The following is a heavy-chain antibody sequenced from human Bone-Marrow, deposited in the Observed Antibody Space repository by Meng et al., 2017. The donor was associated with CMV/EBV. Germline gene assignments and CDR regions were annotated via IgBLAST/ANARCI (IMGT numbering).Heavy chain of an antibody. V-gene: IGHV4-30-2*01. CDR3: ARAPVTTSGGWFDP. J-gene: IGHJ5*02. CDR2: IEQSGST. D-gene: IGHD4-11*01. Sequence: SGGTSSSGGYSRSRIRQPPGKGLEWRGYIEQSGSTYDNPTLKSRVTIVVDRSKNQFSLKLSAVTAEDTAVYYGARAPVTTSGGWFDPWGQGTLVTVSS. CDR1: GGTSSSGGYS.